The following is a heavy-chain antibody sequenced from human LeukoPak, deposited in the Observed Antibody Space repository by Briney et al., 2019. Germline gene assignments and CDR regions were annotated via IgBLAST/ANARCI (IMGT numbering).Heavy chain of an antibody. D-gene: IGHD5-12*01. V-gene: IGHV4-59*08. CDR1: GFTFSTYS. CDR2: IYYSGST. Sequence: GSLRLSCAASGFTFSTYSMNWIRQPPGKGLEWIGYIYYSGSTNYNPSLKSRVTISVDTSKNQFSLKVSSVTAADTAVYYCARHRYSGYDLDYWGQGTLVTVSS. J-gene: IGHJ4*02. CDR3: ARHRYSGYDLDY.